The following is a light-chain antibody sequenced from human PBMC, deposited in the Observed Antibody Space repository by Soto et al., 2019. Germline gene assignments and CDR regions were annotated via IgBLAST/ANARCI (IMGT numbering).Light chain of an antibody. J-gene: IGKJ3*01. CDR2: DAS. CDR1: QDISNY. Sequence: DIQMTQSPSSLSASVGDRVTITCQASQDISNYLNWYQQKPGKAPKLLIYDASNLETEVPSRFSGSGSRTDFTFTISSLQPEDIATYYCQQYDNLPPCTFGPGTKVDI. V-gene: IGKV1-33*01. CDR3: QQYDNLPPCT.